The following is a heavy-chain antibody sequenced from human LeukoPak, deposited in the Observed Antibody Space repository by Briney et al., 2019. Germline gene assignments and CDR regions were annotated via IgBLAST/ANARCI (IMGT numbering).Heavy chain of an antibody. CDR1: GFSFSSYT. CDR3: AKLSSGWKPFDY. V-gene: IGHV3-23*01. J-gene: IGHJ4*02. D-gene: IGHD6-19*01. Sequence: GGSLRLSCAASGFSFSSYTMNWVRQAPGKGLEWVAGISDNGSTTSYADSVKGRFTISRDNSKNTVELQMTGLRAEDAAIYYCAKLSSGWKPFDYWGQGTLVTVSS. CDR2: ISDNGSTT.